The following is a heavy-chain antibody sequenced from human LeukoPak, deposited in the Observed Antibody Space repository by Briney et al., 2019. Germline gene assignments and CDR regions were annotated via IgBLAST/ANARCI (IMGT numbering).Heavy chain of an antibody. CDR1: GGSISSSSSHY. Sequence: PSETLSLTCTVSGGSISSSSSHYWAWIRQPPGKGLEWIGTMSNSGSTYYNPSLKSRVTISGDTPKNQFSLKLSSMTAADTAVFYCARRSQTAAGRGIDYWGQGTLVTVSS. CDR2: MSNSGST. V-gene: IGHV4-39*01. CDR3: ARRSQTAAGRGIDY. J-gene: IGHJ4*02. D-gene: IGHD6-13*01.